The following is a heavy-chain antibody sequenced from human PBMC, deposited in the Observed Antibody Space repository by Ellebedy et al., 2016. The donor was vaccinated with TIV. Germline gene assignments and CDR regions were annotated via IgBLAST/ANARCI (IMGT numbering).Heavy chain of an antibody. CDR1: GFTFDDYG. V-gene: IGHV3-20*01. CDR3: ARHIGYYGDDVGPYAFDI. CDR2: INWNGGST. J-gene: IGHJ3*02. Sequence: GESLKISCAASGFTFDDYGMSWVRQAPGKGLEWVSGINWNGGSTGYADSVKGRFTISRDNAKNSLYLQMNSLRAEDTALYHCARHIGYYGDDVGPYAFDIWGQGTMVTVSS. D-gene: IGHD4-17*01.